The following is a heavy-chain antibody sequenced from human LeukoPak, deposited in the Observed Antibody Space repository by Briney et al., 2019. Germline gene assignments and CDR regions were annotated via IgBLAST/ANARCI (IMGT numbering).Heavy chain of an antibody. CDR1: GGTFSSYA. CDR3: ARGRITMIRCFDY. Sequence: SVKVSCKASGGTFSSYAISWVRQAPGPGLEWMGGIIPIFGTANYAQKFQGRVTITADESTSTAYMELSSLRSEDTAVYYCARGRITMIRCFDYWGQGTLVTVSS. CDR2: IIPIFGTA. J-gene: IGHJ4*02. D-gene: IGHD3-22*01. V-gene: IGHV1-69*01.